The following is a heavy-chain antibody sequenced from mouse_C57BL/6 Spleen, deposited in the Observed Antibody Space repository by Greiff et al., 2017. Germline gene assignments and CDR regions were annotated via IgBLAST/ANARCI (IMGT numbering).Heavy chain of an antibody. D-gene: IGHD4-1*01. Sequence: VQLQQSGPELVKPGASVKISCKASGYSFTGYYMNWVKQSPEKSLEWIGEINPSTGGTTYNQKFKAKDTLTVDKSSSTAYMQLKSLTSEDSAVYYCARGDWDEAMDYWGQGTSVTVSS. CDR3: ARGDWDEAMDY. CDR1: GYSFTGYY. CDR2: INPSTGGT. V-gene: IGHV1-42*01. J-gene: IGHJ4*01.